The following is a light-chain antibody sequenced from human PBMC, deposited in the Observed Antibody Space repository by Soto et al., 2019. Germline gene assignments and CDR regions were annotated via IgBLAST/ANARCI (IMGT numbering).Light chain of an antibody. V-gene: IGLV2-14*01. J-gene: IGLJ1*01. Sequence: QSALNQPASVSGSPGQSITISCTGTSSDVGGYNYVSWYQQHPGKAPKLMIYDVSNRPSGVSNRFPGSKSGNTASLTISGLQAEDEADYYCSSYTSSSTLGVFGTGTKVTVL. CDR2: DVS. CDR1: SSDVGGYNY. CDR3: SSYTSSSTLGV.